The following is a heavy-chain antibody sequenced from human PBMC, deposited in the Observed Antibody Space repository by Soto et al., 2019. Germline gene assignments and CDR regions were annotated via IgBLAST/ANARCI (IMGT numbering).Heavy chain of an antibody. CDR2: IIPILGIA. V-gene: IGHV1-69*02. D-gene: IGHD6-13*01. Sequence: SVKVSCKASGGTFSSYTISWVRQAPGQGLEWMGRIIPILGIANYAQKFQGRVTITADQSTSTAYVELSSLRSEDTAVYYCARSRYSSSWYSPQDYWGQGTLVTVSS. CDR3: ARSRYSSSWYSPQDY. CDR1: GGTFSSYT. J-gene: IGHJ4*02.